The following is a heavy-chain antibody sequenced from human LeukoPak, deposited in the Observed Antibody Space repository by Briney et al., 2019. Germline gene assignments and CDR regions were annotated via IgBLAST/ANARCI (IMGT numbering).Heavy chain of an antibody. CDR3: ARARPSSAAAHYYYYMDV. D-gene: IGHD6-13*01. V-gene: IGHV1-69*06. J-gene: IGHJ6*03. Sequence: SVKVSCTASGGTFSSYAISWVRQAPGQGLEWMGGIIPIFGTANYAQKFQGRVTITADKSTSTAYMELSSLRSEDTAVYYCARARPSSAAAHYYYYMDVWGKGTTVTVSS. CDR2: IIPIFGTA. CDR1: GGTFSSYA.